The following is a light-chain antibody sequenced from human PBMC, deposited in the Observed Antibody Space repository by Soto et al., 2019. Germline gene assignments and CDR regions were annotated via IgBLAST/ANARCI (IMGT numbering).Light chain of an antibody. CDR3: QQYGSSPWT. CDR1: QRLSRA. Sequence: IILTQSPATLSVSPGERATLSCRASQRLSRALAWYQQKPGQATSLLIYGVSARATGVPARFSGSGSGTEFTLNISSLQSEDFAVYYCQQYGSSPWTFGQGTKVEIK. CDR2: GVS. J-gene: IGKJ1*01. V-gene: IGKV3D-15*02.